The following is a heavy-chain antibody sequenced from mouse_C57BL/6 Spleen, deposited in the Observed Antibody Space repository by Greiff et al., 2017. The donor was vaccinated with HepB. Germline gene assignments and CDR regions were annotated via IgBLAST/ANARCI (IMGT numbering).Heavy chain of an antibody. CDR1: GYTFTDYY. J-gene: IGHJ2*01. V-gene: IGHV1-26*01. CDR2: INPNNGGT. CDR3: ARSEYYYGSSYDY. Sequence: EVQLQQSGPELVKPGASVKISCKASGYTFTDYYMNWVKQSHGKSLEWIGDINPNNGGTSYNQKFKGKATLTVDKSSSTAYMELRSLTSEDSAVYYCARSEYYYGSSYDYWGQGTTLTVSS. D-gene: IGHD1-1*01.